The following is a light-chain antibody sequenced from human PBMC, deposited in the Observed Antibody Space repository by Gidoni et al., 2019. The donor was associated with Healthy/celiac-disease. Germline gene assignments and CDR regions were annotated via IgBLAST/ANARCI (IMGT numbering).Light chain of an antibody. Sequence: DIVMTQSPLSLPVTPGEPASISCRSSQSLLHSNGCNYLDWYLQKPGQSPQLLIYFGSNRASGVPDRFSGSGSGTDFTLKISRVEAEDVGVYYCMQALQTPYTFGQGTKLEIK. J-gene: IGKJ2*01. CDR3: MQALQTPYT. CDR2: FGS. V-gene: IGKV2-28*01. CDR1: QSLLHSNGCNY.